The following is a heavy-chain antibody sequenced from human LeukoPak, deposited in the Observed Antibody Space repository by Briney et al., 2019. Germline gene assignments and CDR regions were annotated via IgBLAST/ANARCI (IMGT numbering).Heavy chain of an antibody. D-gene: IGHD6-6*01. CDR3: ARAPARARLDY. Sequence: PGGSLRLSCAASGFTFSRYWMYWVRQAPGKGLEWVASIKLEGSDQYYVDSVKGRFTISRDNAKSSLYLQMNSLKAEDTAVYYCARAPARARLDYWGQGTLVTDSS. J-gene: IGHJ4*02. CDR2: IKLEGSDQ. CDR1: GFTFSRYW. V-gene: IGHV3-7*01.